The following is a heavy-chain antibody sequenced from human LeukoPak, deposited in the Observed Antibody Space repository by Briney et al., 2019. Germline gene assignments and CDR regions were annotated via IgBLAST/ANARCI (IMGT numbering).Heavy chain of an antibody. V-gene: IGHV3-21*01. CDR1: GFTFSSYS. CDR3: AREFSHYYDSSGYRW. Sequence: GGSLRLSCAASGFTFSSYSMNWVRQAPGKGLEWVSSISSSSSYIYYADSVKGRFTISRDNAKNSLYLQMNRLRAEDTAVYYCAREFSHYYDSSGYRWWGQGTLVTVSS. J-gene: IGHJ4*02. D-gene: IGHD3-22*01. CDR2: ISSSSSYI.